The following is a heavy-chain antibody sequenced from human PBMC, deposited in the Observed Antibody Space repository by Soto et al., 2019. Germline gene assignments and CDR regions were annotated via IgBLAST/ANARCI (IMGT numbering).Heavy chain of an antibody. J-gene: IGHJ4*02. CDR3: ARGGIAAAATDY. V-gene: IGHV3-48*03. CDR2: ISSSGSTI. D-gene: IGHD6-13*01. Sequence: GGSLRLSCAASGFTFSSYEMNWVRQAPGKGLEWVSYISSSGSTIYYADSVKGRFTISRDNAKNSLYLQMNSLRAEDTAVYYCARGGIAAAATDYWGQGNLVTVSS. CDR1: GFTFSSYE.